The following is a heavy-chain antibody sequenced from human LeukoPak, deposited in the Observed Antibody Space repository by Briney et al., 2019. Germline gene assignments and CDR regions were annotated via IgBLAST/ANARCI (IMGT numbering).Heavy chain of an antibody. J-gene: IGHJ4*02. CDR2: VNPNRGDT. D-gene: IGHD5-24*01. V-gene: IGHV1-2*02. CDR1: GYTFSDYY. CDR3: ARDREKYNSIDYFDS. Sequence: GASVKVSCKTSGYTFSDYYMYWLRQAPGQGLELMGWVNPNRGDTNYAQKFQGRVTLTRDTSMTTVYMELSRLRSDDTAVYYCARDREKYNSIDYFDSWGQGTLVSVSS.